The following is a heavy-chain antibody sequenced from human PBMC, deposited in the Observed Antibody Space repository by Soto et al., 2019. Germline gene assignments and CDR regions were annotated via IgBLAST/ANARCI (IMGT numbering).Heavy chain of an antibody. Sequence: GGSLRLSCAASGFTFSSYAMHWVRQAPGKGLEWVAVISYDGSNKYYADSVKGRFTISRDNSKNTLYLQMNSLRAEDTAVYYCARDGYYGSGSYFNYWGQGTLVTVSS. CDR2: ISYDGSNK. CDR1: GFTFSSYA. V-gene: IGHV3-30-3*01. D-gene: IGHD3-10*01. J-gene: IGHJ4*02. CDR3: ARDGYYGSGSYFNY.